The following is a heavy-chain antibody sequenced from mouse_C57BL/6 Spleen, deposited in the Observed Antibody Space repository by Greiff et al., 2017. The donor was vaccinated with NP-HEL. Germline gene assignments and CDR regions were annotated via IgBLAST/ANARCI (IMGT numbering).Heavy chain of an antibody. D-gene: IGHD2-4*01. Sequence: VQLQQSGAELVRPGTSVKVSCKASGYAFTNYLIEWVKQRPGQGLEWIGVINPGSGGTNYNEKFKGKATLTADKSSSTAYMQLSSLTSEDSAVYFCAREGYDYAWFAYWGQGTLVTVSA. CDR3: AREGYDYAWFAY. CDR1: GYAFTNYL. V-gene: IGHV1-54*01. CDR2: INPGSGGT. J-gene: IGHJ3*01.